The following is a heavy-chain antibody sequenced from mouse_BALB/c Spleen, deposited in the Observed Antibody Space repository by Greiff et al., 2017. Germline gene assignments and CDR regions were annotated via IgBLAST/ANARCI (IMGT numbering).Heavy chain of an antibody. Sequence: EVQLKESGPSLVKPSQTLSLTCSVTGDSITSGYWNWIRKFPGNKLEYMGYISYSGSTYYNPSLKSRISITRDTSKNQYYLQLNSVTTEDTATYYCAREKDDGYYVDYWGQGTTLTVSS. CDR2: ISYSGST. J-gene: IGHJ2*01. CDR1: GDSITSGY. CDR3: AREKDDGYYVDY. D-gene: IGHD2-3*01. V-gene: IGHV3-8*02.